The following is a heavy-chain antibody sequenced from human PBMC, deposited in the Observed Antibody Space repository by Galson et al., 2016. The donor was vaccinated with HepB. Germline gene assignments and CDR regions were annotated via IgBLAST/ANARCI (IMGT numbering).Heavy chain of an antibody. Sequence: SLRLSCAASGFTFSSYSMNWVRQAPGKGLEWISYIGSSSSSIHYADSVRGRFTISRDNAKKSLYLQMNSLRDEDTAVYYCARTFWSGYYGFDYWGQGTLVTVSS. CDR3: ARTFWSGYYGFDY. CDR1: GFTFSSYS. J-gene: IGHJ4*02. V-gene: IGHV3-48*02. D-gene: IGHD3-3*01. CDR2: IGSSSSSI.